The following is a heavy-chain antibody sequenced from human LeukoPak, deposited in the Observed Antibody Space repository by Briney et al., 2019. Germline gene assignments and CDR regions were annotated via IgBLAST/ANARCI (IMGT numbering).Heavy chain of an antibody. CDR3: ARRSSSWYYFDY. Sequence: SETLSLTCTVSGGSISSSSYYWGWIRQPPGKGLEWIGSIYYSGSTYYNPSLKSRVTISVDTSKNQFSLKLSSVTAAGTAVYYCARRSSSWYYFDYWGQGTLVTVSS. J-gene: IGHJ4*02. CDR2: IYYSGST. V-gene: IGHV4-39*01. D-gene: IGHD6-13*01. CDR1: GGSISSSSYY.